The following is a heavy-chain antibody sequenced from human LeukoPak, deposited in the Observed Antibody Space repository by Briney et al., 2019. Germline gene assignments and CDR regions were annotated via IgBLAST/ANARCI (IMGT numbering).Heavy chain of an antibody. D-gene: IGHD3-16*01. CDR3: AKDGGWMDPSVLYWYFDL. CDR1: GYTFTSYG. Sequence: ASVKVSCKASGYTFTSYGISWVRQAPGPGLEWMGWISAYNGNTNYAQKLQGRVTMTTDTSTSTAYMELRSLRSDDTAVYYCAKDGGWMDPSVLYWYFDLWGRGTLVTVSS. CDR2: ISAYNGNT. V-gene: IGHV1-18*01. J-gene: IGHJ2*01.